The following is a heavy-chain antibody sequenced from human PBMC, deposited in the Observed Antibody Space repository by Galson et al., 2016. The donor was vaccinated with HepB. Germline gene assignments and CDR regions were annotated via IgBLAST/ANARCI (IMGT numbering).Heavy chain of an antibody. J-gene: IGHJ6*02. V-gene: IGHV4-31*03. CDR3: ARGGAFTIFSLGMDV. Sequence: TLSLTCTVSGDSISNGGYYWSWIRQHPGKGLQWIGYISDSGTTNYNPSLRSRVSISVETSKKQFSLKLRSVTAADTAVYYCARGGAFTIFSLGMDVWGQGTTVTVSS. D-gene: IGHD3-3*01. CDR1: GDSISNGGYY. CDR2: ISDSGTT.